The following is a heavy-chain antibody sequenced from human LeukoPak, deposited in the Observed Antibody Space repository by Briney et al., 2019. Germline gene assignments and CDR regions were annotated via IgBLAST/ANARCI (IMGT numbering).Heavy chain of an antibody. CDR1: GGSISSSSYY. CDR2: IYTSGST. V-gene: IGHV4-61*05. Sequence: KTSETLSLTCTVSGGSISSSSYYWGWIRQPPGKGPEWIGRIYTSGSTNYNPSLKSRVTISVDTSKNQFSLKLTSVTAADTAMYYCARNGSYANYAAWFDPWGQGTLVTVSS. CDR3: ARNGSYANYAAWFDP. D-gene: IGHD4/OR15-4a*01. J-gene: IGHJ5*02.